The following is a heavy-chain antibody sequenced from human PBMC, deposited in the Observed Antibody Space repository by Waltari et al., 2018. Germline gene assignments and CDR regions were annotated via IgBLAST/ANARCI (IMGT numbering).Heavy chain of an antibody. CDR2: FDPEDGET. CDR3: ATDGPYYDFWGGYYYYGMDV. Sequence: QVQLVQSGAAVKKPGSSVKVSCKASGGTFSSYAISWVRQAPGTGLEWMGGFDPEDGETIYAQKFQGRVTMTEDTSTDTAYMELSSLRSEDTAVYYCATDGPYYDFWGGYYYYGMDVWGQGTTVTVSS. V-gene: IGHV1-24*01. CDR1: GGTFSSYA. D-gene: IGHD3-3*01. J-gene: IGHJ6*02.